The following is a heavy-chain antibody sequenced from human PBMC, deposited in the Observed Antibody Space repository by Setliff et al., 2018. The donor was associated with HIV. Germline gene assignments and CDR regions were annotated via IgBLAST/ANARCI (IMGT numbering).Heavy chain of an antibody. V-gene: IGHV3-48*03. CDR2: ISSSGSTI. CDR1: GFTFSTYE. J-gene: IGHJ4*02. CDR3: APLGGSRFYFDY. D-gene: IGHD3-3*01. Sequence: LRLSCAASGFTFSTYEMNWVRQAPGKGPEWVSYISSSGSTIYYADSVKGRFTISRDNAKNSLYLQMNSLRAEDTAVYYCAPLGGSRFYFDYWGQGTLVTVSS.